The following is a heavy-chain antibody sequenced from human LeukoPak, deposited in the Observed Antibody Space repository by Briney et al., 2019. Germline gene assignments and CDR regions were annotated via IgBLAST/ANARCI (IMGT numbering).Heavy chain of an antibody. D-gene: IGHD2-15*01. Sequence: PSETLSLTCAVYGGSFSGYYWSWIRQPPGKGLEWIGEINHSGSTNYNPSLKSRVTISVDTSKNQFSLKLSSVTAADTAVYYCARDGYCSGGSCDGGYNWFDPWGQGTLVTVSS. V-gene: IGHV4-34*01. CDR3: ARDGYCSGGSCDGGYNWFDP. CDR2: INHSGST. CDR1: GGSFSGYY. J-gene: IGHJ5*02.